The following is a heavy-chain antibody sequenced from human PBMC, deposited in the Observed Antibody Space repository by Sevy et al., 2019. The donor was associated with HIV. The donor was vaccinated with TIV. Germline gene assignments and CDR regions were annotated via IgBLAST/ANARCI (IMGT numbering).Heavy chain of an antibody. V-gene: IGHV3-33*01. J-gene: IGHJ5*02. Sequence: GGSLRLSCAASGFTFRSYGMHWVRQAPGKGLEWVAIVWYDGGNKHYADSVKGRFTISRDNSKNTLYLQMNSLRAEDTAVYYCARVFYRNWFDPWGQGTLVTVSS. D-gene: IGHD1-26*01. CDR3: ARVFYRNWFDP. CDR1: GFTFRSYG. CDR2: VWYDGGNK.